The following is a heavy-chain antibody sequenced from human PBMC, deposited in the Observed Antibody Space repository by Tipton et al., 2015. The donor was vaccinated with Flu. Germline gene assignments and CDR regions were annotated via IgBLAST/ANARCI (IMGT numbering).Heavy chain of an antibody. CDR3: ARRDYSNYVSEPNNWFDS. Sequence: TLSLTCSVSGDSIAYPYFWGGIRQAPGKGLEWIGNIHRSGNGYYNPYLKSRVTMSVDSSKNQFSLRLTSVTAADAAVYFCARRDYSNYVSEPNNWFDSWGRRAMVSVSP. CDR2: IHRSGNG. J-gene: IGHJ5*01. V-gene: IGHV4-38-2*01. CDR1: GDSIAYPYF. D-gene: IGHD4-11*01.